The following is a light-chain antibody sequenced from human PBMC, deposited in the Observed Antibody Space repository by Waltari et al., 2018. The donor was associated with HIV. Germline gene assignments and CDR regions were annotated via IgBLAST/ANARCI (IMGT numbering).Light chain of an antibody. V-gene: IGKV3-20*01. CDR1: HSVNSNF. Sequence: EIGLTQSPGTLSLSPGERATLSCRASHSVNSNFLAWYQQKPGQAPRLLIYGSSNRATGIPDRFSCSGSGTDFTLTISRLEPEDFAVYYCQQHGTSPRTFGQGTKVEIK. CDR2: GSS. J-gene: IGKJ1*01. CDR3: QQHGTSPRT.